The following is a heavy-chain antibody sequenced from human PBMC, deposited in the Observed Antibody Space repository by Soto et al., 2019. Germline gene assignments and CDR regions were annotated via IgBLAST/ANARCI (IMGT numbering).Heavy chain of an antibody. D-gene: IGHD6-19*01. CDR3: ARDGEGAMAGAFNI. CDR1: GVSVSSAFYY. J-gene: IGHJ3*02. V-gene: IGHV4-61*01. CDR2: IFYTGSA. Sequence: QVQLQESGPGLAKPSETLSLTCTVSGVSVSSAFYYWSWIRQAPGKELEWIGYIFYTGSANYNPSLKSRVTLSIGTSRNQFSLRLDSVTAADTAVYYCARDGEGAMAGAFNIWGQGTMVTVSS.